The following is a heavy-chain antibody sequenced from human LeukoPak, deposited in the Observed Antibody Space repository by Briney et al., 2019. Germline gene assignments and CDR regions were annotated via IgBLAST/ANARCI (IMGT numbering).Heavy chain of an antibody. CDR1: GFTFSNAW. D-gene: IGHD2-15*01. Sequence: GGSLRLSCAASGFTFSNAWMSWVRQAPGKGLEWVGRIKSKTDGGTTDYAAPVKGRFTISRDDSINTLYLQMNSLRAEDTAVYYCAKEACGGSCSSDYFDYWGQGTLVTVSS. J-gene: IGHJ4*02. CDR2: IKSKTDGGTT. V-gene: IGHV3-15*01. CDR3: AKEACGGSCSSDYFDY.